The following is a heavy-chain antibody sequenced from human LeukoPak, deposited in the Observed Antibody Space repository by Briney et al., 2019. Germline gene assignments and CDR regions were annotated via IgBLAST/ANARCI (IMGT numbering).Heavy chain of an antibody. J-gene: IGHJ4*02. CDR3: ARGGCSTTSCYHFDS. Sequence: ASVKVSCKASGYTFTSYYMHWVRQAPGQGLEWMGLINPSAGGTSYAQKFQDRVTMTRDMSTTTVYLGLNSLRSEDTAVYYCARGGCSTTSCYHFDSWGQRTLVTVSS. D-gene: IGHD2-2*01. CDR1: GYTFTSYY. V-gene: IGHV1-46*01. CDR2: INPSAGGT.